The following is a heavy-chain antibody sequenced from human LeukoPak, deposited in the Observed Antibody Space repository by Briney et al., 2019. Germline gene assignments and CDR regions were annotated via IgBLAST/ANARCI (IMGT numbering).Heavy chain of an antibody. J-gene: IGHJ5*02. CDR3: AKDKGYCSSTSCYTVGWFDP. D-gene: IGHD2-2*02. Sequence: GGSLRLSCAASGFTFPAYAMSWVRQAPGKGLEWLSAITGAGGNTYYADPVKGRFTVSRDNSKNTLYLQMNSLRAEDTAVYYCAKDKGYCSSTSCYTVGWFDPWGQGTLVTVSS. CDR2: ITGAGGNT. CDR1: GFTFPAYA. V-gene: IGHV3-23*01.